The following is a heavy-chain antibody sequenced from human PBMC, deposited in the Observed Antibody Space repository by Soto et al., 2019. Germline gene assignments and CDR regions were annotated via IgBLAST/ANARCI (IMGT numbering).Heavy chain of an antibody. CDR2: IWYDGSNK. Sequence: GGSLRLSCAASGFTFSSYGMHWVRQAPGKGLEWVAVIWYDGSNKYYADSVKGRFTISRDNAKNPLYLQMNSLRAEDTAVYYCARDYDFWSGRGGMDVWGQGTTVTVSS. V-gene: IGHV3-33*01. CDR1: GFTFSSYG. CDR3: ARDYDFWSGRGGMDV. J-gene: IGHJ6*02. D-gene: IGHD3-3*01.